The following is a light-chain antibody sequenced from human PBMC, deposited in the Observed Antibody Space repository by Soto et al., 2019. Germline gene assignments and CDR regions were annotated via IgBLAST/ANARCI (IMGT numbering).Light chain of an antibody. CDR2: AAS. J-gene: IGKJ1*01. CDR1: QSISSW. CDR3: QQYNSYST. V-gene: IGKV1-5*01. Sequence: IQMTQSPSTLSASVGDRVTITCRASQSISSWLAWYQQKPGKAPKLLIYAASSLESGFPSRFSVSGSGTEFTLTISSLQPDDFATYYCQQYNSYSTFGQGTKVDIK.